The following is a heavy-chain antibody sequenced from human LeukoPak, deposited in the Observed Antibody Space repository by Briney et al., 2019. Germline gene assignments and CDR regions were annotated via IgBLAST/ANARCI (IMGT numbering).Heavy chain of an antibody. V-gene: IGHV4-59*01. D-gene: IGHD1-26*01. CDR3: ARDHRGELGYFDY. J-gene: IGHJ4*02. CDR1: GGSISSYY. Sequence: SETLSLTCTVSGGSISSYYWSWIRQPPGKGLEWIGYIYYNGSTNYNPSLKSRVTISVDTSKNQFSLKLSSVTAADTAVYYCARDHRGELGYFDYWGQGTLVTVSS. CDR2: IYYNGST.